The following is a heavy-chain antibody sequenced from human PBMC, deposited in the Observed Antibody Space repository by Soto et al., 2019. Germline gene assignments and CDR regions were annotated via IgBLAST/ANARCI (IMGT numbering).Heavy chain of an antibody. D-gene: IGHD3-10*01. V-gene: IGHV3-30-3*01. J-gene: IGHJ4*02. CDR2: ISYDGSNK. CDR1: GFTFSSYA. CDR3: ARDLETYYYGSGSYLY. Sequence: PGGSLRLSCAASGFTFSSYAMHWVRQAPGKGLEWVAVISYDGSNKYYADSVKGRFTISRDNSKNTLYLQMNSLRAEDTAVYYRARDLETYYYGSGSYLYWGQGTLVTVSS.